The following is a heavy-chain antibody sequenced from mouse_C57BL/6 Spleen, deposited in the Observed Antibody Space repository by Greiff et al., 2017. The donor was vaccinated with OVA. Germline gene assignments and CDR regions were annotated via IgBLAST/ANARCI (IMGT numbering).Heavy chain of an antibody. D-gene: IGHD2-13*01. CDR2: INPSTGGT. CDR1: GYSFTGYY. Sequence: VHVKQSGPELVKPGASVKISCKASGYSFTGYYMNWVKQSPEKSLEWIGEINPSTGGTTYNQKFKAKATLTVDKSSSTAYMRLKSLTSEDSAVYYCTRVTVRTSFDYWGQGTTLSVSS. CDR3: TRVTVRTSFDY. J-gene: IGHJ2*01. V-gene: IGHV1-42*01.